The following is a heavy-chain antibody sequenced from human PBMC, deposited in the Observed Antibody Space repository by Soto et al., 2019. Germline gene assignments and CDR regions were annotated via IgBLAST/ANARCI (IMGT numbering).Heavy chain of an antibody. V-gene: IGHV1-8*01. CDR1: GYTFTSYD. J-gene: IGHJ4*02. CDR2: MNPNSGNT. CDR3: ARVSRDIAVDDY. Sequence: QVQLVQSGAEVKKPGASVKVSCKASGYTFTSYDINWVRQATGQGLEWMGWMNPNSGNTGYAQKFQGRVTMTWNTSISTAYMELSSLRSEDTAVYYCARVSRDIAVDDYWGQGTLVTVSS. D-gene: IGHD6-19*01.